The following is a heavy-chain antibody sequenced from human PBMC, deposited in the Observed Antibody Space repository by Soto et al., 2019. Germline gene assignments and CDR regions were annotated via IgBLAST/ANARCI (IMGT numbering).Heavy chain of an antibody. CDR2: INSDGSTT. Sequence: GGSLRLSCAASGFTFSNYWMHWVRQAPGKGLVWVSRINSDGSTTNYADSVKGRFTISRDNAKNTLYLQMNSLRADDTAVYYCARDHCSTATCYTVWFDPWGLGTLVTVSS. D-gene: IGHD2-2*02. V-gene: IGHV3-74*01. J-gene: IGHJ5*02. CDR3: ARDHCSTATCYTVWFDP. CDR1: GFTFSNYW.